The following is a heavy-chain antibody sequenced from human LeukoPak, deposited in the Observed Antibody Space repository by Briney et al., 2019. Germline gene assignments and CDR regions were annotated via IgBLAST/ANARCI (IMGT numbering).Heavy chain of an antibody. CDR1: GFTFSSYG. CDR3: AKDFQEGFWSGYSEYYFDY. V-gene: IGHV3-30*02. D-gene: IGHD3-3*01. CDR2: IWYDGSNK. J-gene: IGHJ4*02. Sequence: GGSLRLSCAASGFTFSSYGMHWVRQAPGKGLEWVAVIWYDGSNKYYADSVKGRFIISRDNSKNTLYLQMNSLRAEDTAVYYCAKDFQEGFWSGYSEYYFDYWGQGTLVTVSS.